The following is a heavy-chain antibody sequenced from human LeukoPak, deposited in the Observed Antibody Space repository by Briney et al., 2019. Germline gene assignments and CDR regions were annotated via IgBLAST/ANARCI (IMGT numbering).Heavy chain of an antibody. Sequence: SVKVSCKASGGTFSSYTISWVRQAPGQGLEWMGRIIPILGIANYAQKFQGRVTITADKSTGTAYMELSSLRSEDTAVYYCAREGLELRPFDIWGQGTMVTVSS. CDR2: IIPILGIA. CDR1: GGTFSSYT. J-gene: IGHJ3*02. D-gene: IGHD1-7*01. CDR3: AREGLELRPFDI. V-gene: IGHV1-69*04.